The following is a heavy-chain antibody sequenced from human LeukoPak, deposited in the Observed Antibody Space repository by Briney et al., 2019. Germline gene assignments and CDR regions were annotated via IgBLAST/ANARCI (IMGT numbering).Heavy chain of an antibody. CDR3: ARDQEIAVAGRGYYGMDV. CDR2: IIPILGIA. J-gene: IGHJ6*02. V-gene: IGHV1-69*04. CDR1: GGTFSSYA. Sequence: GSSVKVSCKASGGTFSSYAISWVRQAPGQGLEWMGRIIPILGIANYAQKFQGRVTITADKSTSTAYMELSSLRSEDTAVYYCARDQEIAVAGRGYYGMDVWGQGTTVTVSS. D-gene: IGHD6-19*01.